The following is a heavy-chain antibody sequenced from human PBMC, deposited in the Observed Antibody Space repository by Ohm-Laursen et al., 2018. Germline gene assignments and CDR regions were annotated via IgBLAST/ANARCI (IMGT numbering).Heavy chain of an antibody. CDR3: AREYLKEVIISNRYNWFDP. Sequence: GSSVKVSCKASGYTFTRYYKHWVRQAPGQGLEWMGWIKSNSGDTKYAQKFEGRVTMTRDTSIGTAYMELTRLTSDDTAVYYCAREYLKEVIISNRYNWFDPWGQGTLVTVSS. V-gene: IGHV1-2*02. CDR2: IKSNSGDT. D-gene: IGHD3-22*01. J-gene: IGHJ5*02. CDR1: GYTFTRYY.